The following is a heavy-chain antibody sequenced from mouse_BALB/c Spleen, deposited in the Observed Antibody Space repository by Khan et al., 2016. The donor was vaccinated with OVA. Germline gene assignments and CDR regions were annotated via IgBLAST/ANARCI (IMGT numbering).Heavy chain of an antibody. Sequence: QVQLQQSGAELVKPGASVKLSCKTSGYTFTSYWIQWVKQRPGQGLGWIGQIFPGTGTTYYNENFKGKATLTIDTSSTTAYLQLSSLTSEDSAVDCGARGYFGSDEFACWGQGTLVTVSA. J-gene: IGHJ3*01. CDR3: ARGYFGSDEFAC. V-gene: IGHV1S132*01. CDR2: IFPGTGTT. D-gene: IGHD2-1*01. CDR1: GYTFTSYW.